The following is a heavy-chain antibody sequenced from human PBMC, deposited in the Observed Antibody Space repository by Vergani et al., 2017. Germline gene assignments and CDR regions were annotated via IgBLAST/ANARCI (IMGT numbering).Heavy chain of an antibody. CDR2: ISAYNGNT. J-gene: IGHJ4*02. CDR1: GYTFTSYG. D-gene: IGHD3-22*01. CDR3: ARDDYYYDSSGYYWSAHFDY. Sequence: QVQLVQSGAEVKKPGASVKVSCKASGYTFTSYGISWVRQAPGQGLEWMGWISAYNGNTNYAQKLQGRVTMTTDTSTSTAYMELRSLRSDDTAVYYCARDDYYYDSSGYYWSAHFDYWGKGTLVTVSS. V-gene: IGHV1-18*01.